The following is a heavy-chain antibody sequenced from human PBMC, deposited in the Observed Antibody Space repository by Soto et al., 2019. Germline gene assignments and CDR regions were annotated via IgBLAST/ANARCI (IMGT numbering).Heavy chain of an antibody. D-gene: IGHD3-16*01. CDR3: AKDWGLSPGYGMDV. J-gene: IGHJ6*02. V-gene: IGHV3-30*18. CDR2: ISYDGSNK. CDR1: GFTFSSYG. Sequence: PGGSLRLSCAASGFTFSSYGMHWVRQAPGKGLEWVAVISYDGSNKYYADSVKGRFTISRDNSKNTLYLQMNSLRAEDTAVYYCAKDWGLSPGYGMDVWGQGTTVTVSS.